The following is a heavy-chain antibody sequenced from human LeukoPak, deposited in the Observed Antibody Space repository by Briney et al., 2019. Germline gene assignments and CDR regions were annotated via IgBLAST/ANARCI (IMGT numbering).Heavy chain of an antibody. J-gene: IGHJ3*02. CDR3: ASGVAIDFWSGDDAFDI. D-gene: IGHD3-3*01. CDR2: IIPIFGTA. V-gene: IGHV1-69*13. CDR1: GGTFSSYA. Sequence: ASVKVSCKASGGTFSSYAISWVRQAPGQGLEWMGGIIPIFGTANYAQKFQGRVTITADESTSTAYMELSSLRSEDTAVYYCASGVAIDFWSGDDAFDIWGQGTMVTVSS.